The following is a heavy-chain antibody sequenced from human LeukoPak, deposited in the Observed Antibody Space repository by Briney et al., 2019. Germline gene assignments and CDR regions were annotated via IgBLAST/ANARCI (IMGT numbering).Heavy chain of an antibody. CDR2: ISYDGSNK. CDR3: AREDRGIAAAGTIDY. V-gene: IGHV3-30-3*01. Sequence: PGGSLRLSCAASGFTFSSYAMHWVRQAPGKGLEWVAVISYDGSNKYYADSVKGRFTISRDNSKNTLYLQMNSLRAEDTAVYYCAREDRGIAAAGTIDYWGQGTLVTVSS. D-gene: IGHD6-13*01. CDR1: GFTFSSYA. J-gene: IGHJ4*02.